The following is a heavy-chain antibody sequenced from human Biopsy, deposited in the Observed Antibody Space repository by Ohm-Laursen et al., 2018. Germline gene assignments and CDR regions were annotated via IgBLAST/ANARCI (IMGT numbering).Heavy chain of an antibody. V-gene: IGHV1-46*01. CDR1: GNTFATYH. CDR3: ARAGVGSDGTDSYYYGMDV. D-gene: IGHD5-24*01. CDR2: ISPSGATT. J-gene: IGHJ6*02. Sequence: SVKVSCKASGNTFATYHIHWVRQAPGQGLEWMGVISPSGATTSFSQKFQGRTTMTRDTPTGTVYMDLNSLGSEDTAVYYCARAGVGSDGTDSYYYGMDVWGPGTTVTVSS.